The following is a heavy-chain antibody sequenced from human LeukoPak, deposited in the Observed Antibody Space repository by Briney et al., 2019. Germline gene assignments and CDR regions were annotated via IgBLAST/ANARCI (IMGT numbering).Heavy chain of an antibody. V-gene: IGHV3-30*04. CDR2: ISYDGSEQ. CDR3: AREGTGFYAEY. CDR1: GFTFSHYA. J-gene: IGHJ4*02. D-gene: IGHD3/OR15-3a*01. Sequence: GGSLRLSCAASGFTFSHYAMYWVRQAPGKGLEWVALISYDGSEQHYADSVKGRFTISRDSPKNTLYLQMNTLRPEDTAVYYCAREGTGFYAEYWGQGTLVTVSS.